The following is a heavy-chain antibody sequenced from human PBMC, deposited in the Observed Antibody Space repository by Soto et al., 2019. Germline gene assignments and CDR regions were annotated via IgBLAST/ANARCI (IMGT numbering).Heavy chain of an antibody. V-gene: IGHV3-48*01. Sequence: EVQLVESGGGLVQPGGSLRLSCAASGFTFSRYGMNWVRQAPGKGLEWVSSIRTSSSNKDYADSVKGRFTISRDNAKNSLYLQMNSLRADDTAVYYCASLYGVNIENNWFDPWGPGTLVTVSS. CDR1: GFTFSRYG. J-gene: IGHJ5*02. D-gene: IGHD5-12*01. CDR2: IRTSSSNK. CDR3: ASLYGVNIENNWFDP.